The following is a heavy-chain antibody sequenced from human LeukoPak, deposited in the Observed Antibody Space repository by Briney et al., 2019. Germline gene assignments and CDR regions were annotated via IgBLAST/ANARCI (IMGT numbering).Heavy chain of an antibody. CDR3: ARVTRYYGMDV. CDR1: GFTFSESW. D-gene: IGHD2-21*02. V-gene: IGHV3-48*01. J-gene: IGHJ6*02. Sequence: PGGSLRLSCAASGFTFSESWMHWVRQAPGKGLEWVSYISSSSSTIYYADSVKGRFTISRDNAKNSLYLQMNSLRAEDTAVYYCARVTRYYGMDVWGQGTTVTVSS. CDR2: ISSSSSTI.